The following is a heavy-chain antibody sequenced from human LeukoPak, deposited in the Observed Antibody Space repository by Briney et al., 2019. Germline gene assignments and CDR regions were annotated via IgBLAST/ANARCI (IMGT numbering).Heavy chain of an antibody. Sequence: GSSVKVSCKASGGTFSSYAISWVRQAPGQGLEWMGGAIPIFGTANYAQKFQGRVTITADESTSTAYMELSSLRSEDTAVYYCAASYGDYAWFDPWGQGTLVTVSS. D-gene: IGHD4-17*01. CDR3: AASYGDYAWFDP. J-gene: IGHJ5*02. V-gene: IGHV1-69*01. CDR2: AIPIFGTA. CDR1: GGTFSSYA.